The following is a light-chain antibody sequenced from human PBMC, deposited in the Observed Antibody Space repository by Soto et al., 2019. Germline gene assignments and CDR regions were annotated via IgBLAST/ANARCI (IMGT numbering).Light chain of an antibody. Sequence: QSALTQPASVSGSPGQSIAISCSGSSSDIGNYYLVSWYQHHPGKAPKVIIYEGDKRPSGVSNRFSGSKSGTTASLTSSGLQAEDEADYFCCSFAGRNTYVFGTGTKLTVL. CDR3: CSFAGRNTYV. CDR1: SSDIGNYYL. J-gene: IGLJ1*01. CDR2: EGD. V-gene: IGLV2-23*01.